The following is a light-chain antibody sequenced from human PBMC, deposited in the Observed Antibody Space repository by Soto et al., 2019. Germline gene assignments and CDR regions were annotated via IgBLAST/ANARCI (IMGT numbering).Light chain of an antibody. CDR2: DAT. V-gene: IGKV1-5*01. CDR1: QSITGW. CDR3: QQYGLYWS. Sequence: DIQMTQSPSTLSASVGDRVTITCRASQSITGWLDWYQQKPGMAPNLLSSDATTLEGGDPSRFSASGSGAECTLAISSLQPEDFATYYCQQYGLYWSFGQGTKVEIK. J-gene: IGKJ1*01.